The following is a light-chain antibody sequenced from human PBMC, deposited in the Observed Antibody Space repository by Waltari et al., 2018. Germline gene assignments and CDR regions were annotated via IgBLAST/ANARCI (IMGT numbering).Light chain of an antibody. J-gene: IGLJ2*01. CDR1: SSDVGGYNY. V-gene: IGLV2-14*01. CDR2: DVN. Sequence: QSALTQPASVSGSPRQSITISCTGSSSDVGGYNYVPWYQQHPGKAPRLMISDVNKRPSGVSNRFSGSKSDNTASLTISGLQAEDEAHYYCTSFTSSSTILFGGGTKLTVL. CDR3: TSFTSSSTIL.